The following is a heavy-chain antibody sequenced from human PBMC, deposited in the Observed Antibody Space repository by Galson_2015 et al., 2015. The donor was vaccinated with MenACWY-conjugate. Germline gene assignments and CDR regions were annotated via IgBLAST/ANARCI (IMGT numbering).Heavy chain of an antibody. CDR2: ICAGGISI. D-gene: IGHD2-15*01. V-gene: IGHV3-74*03. Sequence: SLRLSCAASGFVFSDYCMHWVRHAPGKGLECVSRICAGGISIMYGDSVRGRFTISRDDAENTLYLRMDGLRADDTAVYFCVRGSIGWRGMDIWGQGTTVTVSS. CDR3: VRGSIGWRGMDI. CDR1: GFVFSDYC. J-gene: IGHJ6*02.